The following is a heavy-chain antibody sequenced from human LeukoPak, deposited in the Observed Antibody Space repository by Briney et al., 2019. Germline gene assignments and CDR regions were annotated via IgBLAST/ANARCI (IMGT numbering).Heavy chain of an antibody. CDR1: GFTFSSYA. Sequence: GGSLRLSCAASGFTFSSYAMHWVRQAPGKGLEYVSAISSNGGSTYYANSVKGRFTISRDNSKNTLYLQMGSLRAEDMAVYYCARDFYDFWSGYYRYWGQGTLVTVSS. D-gene: IGHD3-3*01. J-gene: IGHJ4*02. CDR2: ISSNGGST. CDR3: ARDFYDFWSGYYRY. V-gene: IGHV3-64*01.